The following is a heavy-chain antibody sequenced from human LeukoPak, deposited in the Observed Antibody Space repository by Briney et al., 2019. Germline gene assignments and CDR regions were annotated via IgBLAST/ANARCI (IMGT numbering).Heavy chain of an antibody. V-gene: IGHV3-21*01. J-gene: IGHJ1*01. Sequence: GGSLRLSCAASGFTFSSYWMHWVRQAPGKGLVWVSSISSSSSYIYYADSVKGRFTISRDNAKNSLYLQMNSLRAEDTAVYYCARSVFDYDSSGYPEHWGQGTLVTVSS. D-gene: IGHD3-22*01. CDR2: ISSSSSYI. CDR1: GFTFSSYW. CDR3: ARSVFDYDSSGYPEH.